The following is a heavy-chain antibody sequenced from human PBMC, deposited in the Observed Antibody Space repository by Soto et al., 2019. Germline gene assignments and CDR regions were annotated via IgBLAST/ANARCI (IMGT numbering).Heavy chain of an antibody. J-gene: IGHJ3*02. CDR1: GGSISSGGYY. Sequence: SETLSLTCTVSGGSISSGGYYWSWIRQHPGKGLEGIGYIYYSGSTYYNPSLKSRVTISVDTSKNQFSLKLSSVTAADTAVYYCARTRITIFGVVGFNAFDIWGQGTMVTVS. CDR2: IYYSGST. CDR3: ARTRITIFGVVGFNAFDI. V-gene: IGHV4-31*03. D-gene: IGHD3-3*01.